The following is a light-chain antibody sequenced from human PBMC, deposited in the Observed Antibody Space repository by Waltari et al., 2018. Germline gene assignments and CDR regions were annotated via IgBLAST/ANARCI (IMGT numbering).Light chain of an antibody. CDR2: EVT. CDR3: CSYTSSHTVV. J-gene: IGLJ2*01. V-gene: IGLV2-14*01. Sequence: QSALTQPASVSGSPGQSITISCPGTSSDVGGHNYVSWYQQHPGKVPKLMIFEVTNRPSGVSNRFSGSKSGNTASLTISGLQAEDEADYYCCSYTSSHTVVFGGGTKLTVL. CDR1: SSDVGGHNY.